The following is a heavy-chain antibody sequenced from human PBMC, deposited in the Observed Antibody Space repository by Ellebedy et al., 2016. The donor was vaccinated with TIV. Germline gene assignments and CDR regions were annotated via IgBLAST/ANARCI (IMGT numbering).Heavy chain of an antibody. D-gene: IGHD2/OR15-2a*01. Sequence: GESLKISCTASGFTFSDAWMSWVRQAPGKGLEWVGRVKSEIDGGTRDYGAPVKGRFIISRDDSKNTVFLEMNSLQTEDTATYFCTTAPGLNRIYWGQGTLVTVSS. CDR1: GFTFSDAW. CDR3: TTAPGLNRIY. CDR2: VKSEIDGGTR. V-gene: IGHV3-15*01. J-gene: IGHJ4*02.